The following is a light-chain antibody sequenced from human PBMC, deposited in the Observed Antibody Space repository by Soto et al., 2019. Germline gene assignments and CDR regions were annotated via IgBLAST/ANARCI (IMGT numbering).Light chain of an antibody. V-gene: IGLV1-51*01. CDR2: DTY. CDR3: ATWDDSLGAGVV. Sequence: QSVLTQPPSVSAAPGQKVTISCSGSSSNIGNNYVSWYQQLPGTAPKLLIFDTYKRPSGIPDRFSGSKSGSSATLGITGLQTGDEADYYCATWDDSLGAGVVFGGGTKVTVL. J-gene: IGLJ2*01. CDR1: SSNIGNNY.